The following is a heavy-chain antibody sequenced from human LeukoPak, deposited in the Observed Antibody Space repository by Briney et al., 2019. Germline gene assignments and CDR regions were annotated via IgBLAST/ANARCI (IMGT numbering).Heavy chain of an antibody. CDR1: GFSFSTSA. Sequence: GGSLRLSCAASGFSFSTSAMHWVRQAPGKGLEWVAVIWHDGSHKYYADSVTGRFTISRDNSKNTLYLQMNSLRAEDTAVYYCASGVYSSGWYLDYWGQGTLVTVSS. D-gene: IGHD6-19*01. CDR3: ASGVYSSGWYLDY. CDR2: IWHDGSHK. V-gene: IGHV3-33*08. J-gene: IGHJ4*02.